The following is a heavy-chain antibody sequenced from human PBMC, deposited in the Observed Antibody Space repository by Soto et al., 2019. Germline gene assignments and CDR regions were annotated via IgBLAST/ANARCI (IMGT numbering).Heavy chain of an antibody. CDR1: GGSISSYY. J-gene: IGHJ5*02. CDR2: IYTSGST. D-gene: IGHD3-10*01. Sequence: KPSETLSLTCTVSGGSISSYYWSWIRQPAGKGLEWIGRIYTSGSTNYNPSLKSRVTMSVDTSKNQFSLKLSSVTAADTAAYYCARDASNILWFGELWRTGENWFDPWGQGTLVTVSS. V-gene: IGHV4-4*07. CDR3: ARDASNILWFGELWRTGENWFDP.